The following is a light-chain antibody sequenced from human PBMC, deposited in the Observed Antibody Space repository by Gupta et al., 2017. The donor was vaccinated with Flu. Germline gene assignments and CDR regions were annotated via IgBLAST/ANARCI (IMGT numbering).Light chain of an antibody. CDR2: SAS. CDR3: QQSYSTLGT. J-gene: IGKJ1*01. CDR1: QSISSY. Sequence: PHSLSASVGDRVTITCRASQSISSYLNWYQQKPGKAPKLLIYSASSLQSGVPSRFSGSGSGTDFTLTISSLQPEDFATYYCQQSYSTLGTFGQGTKVEIK. V-gene: IGKV1-39*01.